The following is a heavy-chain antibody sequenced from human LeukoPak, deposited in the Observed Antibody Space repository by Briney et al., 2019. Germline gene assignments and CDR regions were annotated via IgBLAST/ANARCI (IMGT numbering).Heavy chain of an antibody. CDR3: ARDLEGYCSGGSCAEGY. V-gene: IGHV1-2*02. CDR1: GYTFTGYY. Sequence: VKVSCKASGYTFTGYYMHWVRQAPGQGLEWMGWINPNSGGTNYAQKFQGRVTMTRDTSISTAYMELSRLRSDDTAVYYCARDLEGYCSGGSCAEGYWGQGTLVTVSS. CDR2: INPNSGGT. D-gene: IGHD2-15*01. J-gene: IGHJ4*02.